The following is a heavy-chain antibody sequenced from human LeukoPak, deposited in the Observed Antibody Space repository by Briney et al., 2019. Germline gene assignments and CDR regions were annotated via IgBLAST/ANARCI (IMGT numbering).Heavy chain of an antibody. CDR3: ARLFSEWELLGYYYYYMDV. CDR2: IKQDGSEK. V-gene: IGHV3-7*01. J-gene: IGHJ6*03. CDR1: GFTFSSYW. Sequence: PGGSLRLSCAASGFTFSSYWMSWVRQAPGKGLEWVANIKQDGSEKYYVDSVKGRFTISRDNAKNSLYLQMNSLRAEDTAVYYCARLFSEWELLGYYYYYMDVWGKGTTVTISS. D-gene: IGHD1-26*01.